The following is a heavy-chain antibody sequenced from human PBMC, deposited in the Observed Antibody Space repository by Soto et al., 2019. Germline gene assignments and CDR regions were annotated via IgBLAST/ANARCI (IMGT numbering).Heavy chain of an antibody. V-gene: IGHV3-23*01. CDR3: AKDRGWEQLPQDVLDS. CDR1: GFTFSIYA. CDR2: VSGSGGST. D-gene: IGHD6-13*01. J-gene: IGHJ4*02. Sequence: GGSLRLSCAASGFTFSIYAVSWVRQAPGKGLEWVSAVSGSGGSTYYADSVKGQFTVSRDNSKSTLYLQMNSLRVEDTAVYYCAKDRGWEQLPQDVLDSWGQGTLVTVSS.